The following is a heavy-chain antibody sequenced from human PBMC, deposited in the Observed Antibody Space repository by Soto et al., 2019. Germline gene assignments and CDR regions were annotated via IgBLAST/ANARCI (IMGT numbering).Heavy chain of an antibody. CDR3: ARNYYDSGGGFDY. J-gene: IGHJ4*02. CDR2: ISYDGSNK. CDR1: GFTFSSYG. Sequence: GGSLRLSCAASGFTFSSYGMHWVRQAPGKGLEWVAVISYDGSNKYYADSVKGRFTISRDNSKNTLYLQMNSLRAEDTAVYYCARNYYDSGGGFDYWGQGTLVTVSS. V-gene: IGHV3-30*03. D-gene: IGHD3-22*01.